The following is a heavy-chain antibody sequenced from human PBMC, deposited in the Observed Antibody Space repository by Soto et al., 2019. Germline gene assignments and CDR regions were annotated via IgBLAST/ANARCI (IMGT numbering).Heavy chain of an antibody. V-gene: IGHV1-2*04. Sequence: ASVKVSCKASGYTFTSYAMHWVRQAPGQGLEWMGWINPNSGGTNYAQKFQGWVTMTRDTSISTAYMELSRLRSDDTAVYYCARGHGAVAAHYFDYWGQGTLVTVSS. J-gene: IGHJ4*02. CDR1: GYTFTSYA. D-gene: IGHD6-19*01. CDR2: INPNSGGT. CDR3: ARGHGAVAAHYFDY.